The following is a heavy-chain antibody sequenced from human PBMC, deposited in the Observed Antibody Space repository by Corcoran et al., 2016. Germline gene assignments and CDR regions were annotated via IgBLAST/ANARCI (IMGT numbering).Heavy chain of an antibody. CDR1: GYTFTSYG. D-gene: IGHD6-13*01. CDR2: ISAYNGNT. J-gene: IGHJ5*02. CDR3: AGEKTNKYSSTPDNWFDP. V-gene: IGHV1-18*01. Sequence: QVQLVQSGAEVKKPGASVKVSCKASGYTFTSYGISWVRQAPGQGLEWMGWISAYNGNTNYAQKLQGRVTMTTDTSTSTAYMELRSLRSDATAVYYCAGEKTNKYSSTPDNWFDPWGQGTLVTVSS.